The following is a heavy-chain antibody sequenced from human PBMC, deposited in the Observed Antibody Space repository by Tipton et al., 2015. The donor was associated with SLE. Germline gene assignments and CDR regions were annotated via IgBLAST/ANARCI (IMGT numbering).Heavy chain of an antibody. CDR3: ARAHYNFWNWFDS. J-gene: IGHJ5*01. V-gene: IGHV4-4*08. Sequence: TLSLTCTVSGGSISNYYWNWIRQSPGKGLEWIGYIYSTGNTNYNPSLASRVTISLDTAKNQFSLRLSSVTAADTAVYYCARAHYNFWNWFDSWGQGILVTVSS. D-gene: IGHD3-3*01. CDR2: IYSTGNT. CDR1: GGSISNYY.